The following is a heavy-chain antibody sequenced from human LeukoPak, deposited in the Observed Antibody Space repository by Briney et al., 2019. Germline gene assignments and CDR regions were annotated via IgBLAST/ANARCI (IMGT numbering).Heavy chain of an antibody. CDR1: GGSFXGYY. J-gene: IGHJ6*02. Sequence: TXSLTCAVYGGSFXGYYWSWIRQPPGKGLEWIGEINHSGSTNYNPSLKSRVTISVDTSKNQFSLKLSSVTAADTAVYYCARGQGSSWYRTYYYYGMDVWGQGTTVTVSS. CDR3: ARGQGSSWYRTYYYYGMDV. D-gene: IGHD6-13*01. CDR2: INHSGST. V-gene: IGHV4-34*01.